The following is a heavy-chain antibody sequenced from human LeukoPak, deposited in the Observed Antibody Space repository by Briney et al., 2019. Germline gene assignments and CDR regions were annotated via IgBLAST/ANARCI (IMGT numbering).Heavy chain of an antibody. CDR2: IYTSGST. CDR1: GGSISSGSYY. D-gene: IGHD1-14*01. Sequence: TLSLTCTVSGGSISSGSYYWSWIRQPAGKGLEWIGRIYTSGSTNYNPSLKSRVTISVDTSKNQFSLKLSSVTAADTAVYYCARAERWFDPWGQGTLVTVSS. J-gene: IGHJ5*02. CDR3: ARAERWFDP. V-gene: IGHV4-61*02.